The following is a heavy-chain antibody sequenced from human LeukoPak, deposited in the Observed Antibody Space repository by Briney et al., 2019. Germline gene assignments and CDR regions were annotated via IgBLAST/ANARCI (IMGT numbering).Heavy chain of an antibody. CDR3: AKGLGYCSGGSCYEAYAFDI. CDR2: ISGSASST. J-gene: IGHJ3*02. V-gene: IGHV3-23*01. D-gene: IGHD2-15*01. CDR1: EFTFSSYA. Sequence: GGSRRLSCAASEFTFSSYAMSWVRQAPGKGLEWVSSISGSASSTYYADSVKGRFTISRDNSKNTLYLQMNSLRAEDTAVYYCAKGLGYCSGGSCYEAYAFDIWGQGTMVTVSS.